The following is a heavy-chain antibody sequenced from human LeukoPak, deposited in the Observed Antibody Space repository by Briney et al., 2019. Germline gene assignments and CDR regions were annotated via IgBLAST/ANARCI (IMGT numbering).Heavy chain of an antibody. Sequence: PGGSLRLSCAASGFTFSSYDMHWVRQAPGKGLEWVSAIGTAGDTYYPGSVKGRFTISRENAKNSLYLQMNSLRAGDTAVYYCARVSRYGDYPDYWGQGTLVTVSS. D-gene: IGHD4-17*01. CDR2: IGTAGDT. J-gene: IGHJ4*02. CDR1: GFTFSSYD. V-gene: IGHV3-13*01. CDR3: ARVSRYGDYPDY.